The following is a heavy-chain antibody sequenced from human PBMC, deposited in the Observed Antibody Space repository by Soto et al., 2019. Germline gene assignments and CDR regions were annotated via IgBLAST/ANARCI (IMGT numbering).Heavy chain of an antibody. CDR3: ASRVSDDYDSSGQNWFDP. J-gene: IGHJ5*02. V-gene: IGHV1-69*13. D-gene: IGHD3-22*01. CDR1: GGTFSSYA. CDR2: IIPIFGTA. Sequence: GASVKVSCKASGGTFSSYAISWVRQAPGQGLEWMGGIIPIFGTANYAQKFQGRVTITADESTSTAYMELSSLRSEDTAVYYCASRVSDDYDSSGQNWFDPWGQGTLVTVSS.